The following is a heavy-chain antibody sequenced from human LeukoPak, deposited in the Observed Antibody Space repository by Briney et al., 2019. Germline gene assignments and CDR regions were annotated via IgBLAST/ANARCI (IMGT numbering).Heavy chain of an antibody. D-gene: IGHD6-13*01. CDR2: INHKSGGT. J-gene: IGHJ3*01. Sequence: GGSVQVSCKASGYTFTGYYMHWVRQAPGQGLEWVGWINHKSGGTDYAQKFQVRVTMTRDTSISTAYMEVSRLRSDDTAVYYCARPAGVSSSWYPDAFDVWGQGTMVTVSS. CDR3: ARPAGVSSSWYPDAFDV. V-gene: IGHV1-2*02. CDR1: GYTFTGYY.